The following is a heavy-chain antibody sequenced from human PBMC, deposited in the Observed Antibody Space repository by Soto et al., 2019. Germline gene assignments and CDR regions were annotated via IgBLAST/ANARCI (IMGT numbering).Heavy chain of an antibody. Sequence: GGFLRLSCAASGFTFSSYGMHWVRQAPGKGLEWVAVISYDGSNKYYADSVKGRFTISRDNSKNTLYLQMNSLRAEDTAVYYCAAPTVTTSDYWGQGTLVTVSS. CDR3: AAPTVTTSDY. D-gene: IGHD4-17*01. J-gene: IGHJ4*02. V-gene: IGHV3-30*03. CDR2: ISYDGSNK. CDR1: GFTFSSYG.